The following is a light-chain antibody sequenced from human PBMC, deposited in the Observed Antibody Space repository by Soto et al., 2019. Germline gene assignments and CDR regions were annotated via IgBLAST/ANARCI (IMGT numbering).Light chain of an antibody. J-gene: IGKJ1*01. CDR2: GAS. V-gene: IGKV3-15*01. CDR1: QSITSS. CDR3: QQYNNWPPWP. Sequence: VLKISAGIVSLSKGERASLSCGSIQSITSSFLAWYQQKPGQAPRLLIYGASTRATGIPARFSGSGSGTEFTLTISSLQSEDFAVYYCQQYNNWPPWPFGQVTKVDIK.